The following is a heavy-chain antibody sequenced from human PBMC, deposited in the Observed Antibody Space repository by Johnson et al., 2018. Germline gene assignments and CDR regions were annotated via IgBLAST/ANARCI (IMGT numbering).Heavy chain of an antibody. J-gene: IGHJ4*02. V-gene: IGHV3-53*01. Sequence: WVRQPPGKGLDWVSLISSGTNTYYADSVKGRFTISRDISRNTLFLQMTSLRAEDTAGDYFARYDRRWYYLDSWGQGTLVTVSS. D-gene: IGHD5-24*01. CDR2: ISSGTNT. CDR3: ARYDRRWYYLDS.